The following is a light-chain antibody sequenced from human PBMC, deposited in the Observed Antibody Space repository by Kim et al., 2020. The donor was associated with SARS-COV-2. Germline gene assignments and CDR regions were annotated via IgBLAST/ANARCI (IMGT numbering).Light chain of an antibody. Sequence: SYELAQPPSVSVAPGKTARITCVGSNIGSNGVHWYQQKPGQAPVLVIYYDTDRPSGIPERFSGSNSGNTATLTISRVEAGDEADYFCQVCDTTDDHPVFGGGTKLTVL. J-gene: IGLJ3*02. CDR2: YDT. V-gene: IGLV3-21*04. CDR1: NIGSNG. CDR3: QVCDTTDDHPV.